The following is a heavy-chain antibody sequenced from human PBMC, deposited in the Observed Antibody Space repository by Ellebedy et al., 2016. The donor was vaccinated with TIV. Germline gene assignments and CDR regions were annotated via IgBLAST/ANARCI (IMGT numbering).Heavy chain of an antibody. D-gene: IGHD3-10*01. V-gene: IGHV3-74*01. CDR3: TRDVDATGSTGAGPES. CDR2: IRGDGDGT. Sequence: GGSLRLSCAASGFTVSSHNYMSWVRQAPGKGLEWVSRIRGDGDGTSYADSVKGRFALSRDNAKNTLYLQMNSLTAEDTAVYYCTRDVDATGSTGAGPESWGQGTLVIVSS. J-gene: IGHJ5*02. CDR1: GFTVSSHNY.